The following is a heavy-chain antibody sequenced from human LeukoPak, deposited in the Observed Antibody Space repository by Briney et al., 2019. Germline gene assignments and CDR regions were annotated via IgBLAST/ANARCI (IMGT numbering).Heavy chain of an antibody. J-gene: IGHJ4*02. V-gene: IGHV3-30*03. CDR1: GFTFSHLH. Sequence: GGSLRLSCAASGFTFSHLHIHWVRQAPGKGLEWVTVIALDGSRKIYADSVKGRFTISRDNSKNTVSLQMNSLGVEDTAVYYGARDQGDASGWFFDYWGQGARVIVSS. CDR2: IALDGSRK. D-gene: IGHD6-19*01. CDR3: ARDQGDASGWFFDY.